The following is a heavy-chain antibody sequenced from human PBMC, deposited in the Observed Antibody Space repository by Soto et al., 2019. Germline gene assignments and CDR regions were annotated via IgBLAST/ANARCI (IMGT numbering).Heavy chain of an antibody. J-gene: IGHJ4*02. Sequence: GGSLRLSCAASGFTFSSYSMNWVRQAPGKGLEWVSYISSSSSTIYYADSVKGRFTISRDNAKNSLYLQMNSLRDEDTAVYYCARGGYGFGEFYPNFDYWGQGTLVTVSS. CDR1: GFTFSSYS. D-gene: IGHD3-10*01. V-gene: IGHV3-48*02. CDR3: ARGGYGFGEFYPNFDY. CDR2: ISSSSSTI.